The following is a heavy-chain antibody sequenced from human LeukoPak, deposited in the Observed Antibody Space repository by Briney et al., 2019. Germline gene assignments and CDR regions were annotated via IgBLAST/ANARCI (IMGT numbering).Heavy chain of an antibody. V-gene: IGHV3-30*18. Sequence: PGGSLRLSCAASGFTFSSYGMHWVRQAPGKGLEWVAVISYDGSNKYYADSVKGRFTISRDNSKNTLYLQMNSLRAEDTAVYYCAKEIYDFWSGYYENYYYGMDVWGQGTTVTVSS. CDR1: GFTFSSYG. J-gene: IGHJ6*02. CDR3: AKEIYDFWSGYYENYYYGMDV. CDR2: ISYDGSNK. D-gene: IGHD3-3*01.